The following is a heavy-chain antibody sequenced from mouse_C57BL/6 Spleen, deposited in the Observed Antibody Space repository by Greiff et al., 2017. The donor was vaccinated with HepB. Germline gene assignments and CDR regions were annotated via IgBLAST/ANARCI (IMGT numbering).Heavy chain of an antibody. CDR3: TRDGGLLTGDY. D-gene: IGHD2-3*01. CDR2: ISSGGDYI. V-gene: IGHV5-9-1*02. CDR1: GSTFSSYA. J-gene: IGHJ4*01. Sequence: EVKLVESGEGLVKPGGSLKLSCAASGSTFSSYAMSWVRQTPEKRLEWVAYISSGGDYIYYADTVKGRFTISRDNARNTLYLQMSSLKSEDTAMYYCTRDGGLLTGDYWGQGTSVTVSS.